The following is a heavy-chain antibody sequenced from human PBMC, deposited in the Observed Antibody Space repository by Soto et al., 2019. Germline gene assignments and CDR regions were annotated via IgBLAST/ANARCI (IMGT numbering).Heavy chain of an antibody. CDR2: IIPIFGTA. CDR3: ARDAPERGAVVRPTGAYYFDY. V-gene: IGHV1-69*01. CDR1: GGTFSSYA. D-gene: IGHD6-19*01. Sequence: VQLVQSGAEVKKPGSSVKVSCKASGGTFSSYAISWVRQAPGQGLEWMGGIIPIFGTANYAQKFQGRVTITADESTSTAYMELSSLRSEETAVYYCARDAPERGAVVRPTGAYYFDYWGQGTLVTVSS. J-gene: IGHJ4*02.